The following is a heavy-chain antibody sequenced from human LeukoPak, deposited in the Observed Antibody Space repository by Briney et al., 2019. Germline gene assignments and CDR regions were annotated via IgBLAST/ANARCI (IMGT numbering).Heavy chain of an antibody. Sequence: GGSLRLSCAASGFTFSSYSMNWVRQAPGKGLEWVSSISSSSSYIYYADSVKGRFTISRGNAKNSLYLQMNSLRAEDTAVYYCARAGCSSTSCYHYYYYYGMDVWGQGTTVTVSS. CDR2: ISSSSSYI. J-gene: IGHJ6*02. CDR3: ARAGCSSTSCYHYYYYYGMDV. CDR1: GFTFSSYS. V-gene: IGHV3-21*01. D-gene: IGHD2-2*01.